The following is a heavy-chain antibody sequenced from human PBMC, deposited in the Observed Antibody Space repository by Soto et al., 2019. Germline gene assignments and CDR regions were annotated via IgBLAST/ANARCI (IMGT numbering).Heavy chain of an antibody. CDR2: IYYSGST. V-gene: IGHV4-31*02. Sequence: LCGGSISSGGYYWSWIRQHPGKGLEWIGYIYYSGSTYYNPSLKSRVTISVDTSKNQFSLKLSSVTAADTAVYYCARGPDRLRIHPRLDGGQGTLVTVSS. J-gene: IGHJ1*01. CDR1: GGSISSGGYY. CDR3: ARGPDRLRIHPRLD. D-gene: IGHD4-17*01.